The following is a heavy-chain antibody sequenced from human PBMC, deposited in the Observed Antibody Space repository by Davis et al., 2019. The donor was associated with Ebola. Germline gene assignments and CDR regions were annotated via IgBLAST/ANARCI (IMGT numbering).Heavy chain of an antibody. CDR3: ARGAWRFDP. CDR2: IYHTGNT. D-gene: IGHD1-26*01. Sequence: ETLSLTCDVSGYSISSGFFWGWVRQPPGKGLEWIGSIYHTGNTYYNPSLKSRVTISVDTSKNQFSLRLASVTAVDTAVYYCARGAWRFDPWGQGTLVTVSS. CDR1: GYSISSGFF. V-gene: IGHV4-38-2*01. J-gene: IGHJ5*02.